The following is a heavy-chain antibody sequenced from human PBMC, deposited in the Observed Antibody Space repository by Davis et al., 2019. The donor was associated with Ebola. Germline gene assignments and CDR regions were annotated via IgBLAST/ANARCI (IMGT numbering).Heavy chain of an antibody. V-gene: IGHV1-46*01. D-gene: IGHD5/OR15-5a*01. CDR3: ARETGLRLLGDTYYYYYMDV. J-gene: IGHJ6*03. CDR1: GYTFTGHY. Sequence: ASVKVSCKASGYTFTGHYMHWVRQAPGQGLEWMGIINPSGGSTSYAQKFQDRVTITADESTSTAYMELSSLRSEDTAVYCCARETGLRLLGDTYYYYYMDVWGKGTTVTVSS. CDR2: INPSGGST.